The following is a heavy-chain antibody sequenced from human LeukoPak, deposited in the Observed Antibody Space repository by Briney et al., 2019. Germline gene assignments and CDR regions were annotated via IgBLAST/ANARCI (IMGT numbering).Heavy chain of an antibody. Sequence: SGTLSLTCTVSGGSISGYYWSWIRQPPGKGLEWIGHIYYSGSTNYNPSLKSRVTISVDTSKNQFSLKLTSVTAADTAIYYCAREPTRETNLNWFDPWGQGTLVTVSS. CDR1: GGSISGYY. V-gene: IGHV4-59*01. CDR2: IYYSGST. J-gene: IGHJ5*02. CDR3: AREPTRETNLNWFDP. D-gene: IGHD1-1*01.